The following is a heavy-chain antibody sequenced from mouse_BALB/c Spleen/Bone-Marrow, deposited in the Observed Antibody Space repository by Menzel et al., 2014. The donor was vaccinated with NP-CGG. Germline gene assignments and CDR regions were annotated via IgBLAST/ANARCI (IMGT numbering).Heavy chain of an antibody. Sequence: EVKLQESGGGLVQPGGSLKLSCAASRFTFSSYGMSWVRQTPDKRLELVATINSNGGSTYYPDSVKGRFTIYRDNAKNTLYLQMSSLKSEDTAMYYCARDRYYGYAMDYWGQGTSVTVSS. CDR1: RFTFSSYG. CDR3: ARDRYYGYAMDY. CDR2: INSNGGST. J-gene: IGHJ4*01. D-gene: IGHD1-1*01. V-gene: IGHV5-6-3*01.